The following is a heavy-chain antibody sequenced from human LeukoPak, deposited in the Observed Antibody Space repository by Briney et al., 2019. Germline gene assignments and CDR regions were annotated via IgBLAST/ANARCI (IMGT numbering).Heavy chain of an antibody. V-gene: IGHV6-1*01. D-gene: IGHD3-16*01. CDR2: TYYRSKWYN. CDR1: GDSVSSNSAA. Sequence: SQTLSLTCAISGDSVSSNSAAWNWIRQSPSRGLEWLGRTYYRSKWYNDYAVSVKSRITIKPDTSKNQFSLKLSSVTAADTAVYYCARVLRYVWVHNWFDPWGQGTLVTVSS. CDR3: ARVLRYVWVHNWFDP. J-gene: IGHJ5*02.